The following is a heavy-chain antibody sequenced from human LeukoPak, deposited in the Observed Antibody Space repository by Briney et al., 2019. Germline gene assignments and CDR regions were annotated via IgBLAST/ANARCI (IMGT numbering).Heavy chain of an antibody. CDR1: GFTFSDHY. CDR2: TRNKANSYTT. Sequence: GGSLRLSCAASGFTFSDHYMDWVRQAPGKGLEWVGRTRNKANSYTTEYAASVKGRFTISRDDSKNSLYLQMNSLKTEDTAVYYCARSTSSGWYEGLFDYWGQGTLVTVSS. J-gene: IGHJ4*02. CDR3: ARSTSSGWYEGLFDY. D-gene: IGHD6-19*01. V-gene: IGHV3-72*01.